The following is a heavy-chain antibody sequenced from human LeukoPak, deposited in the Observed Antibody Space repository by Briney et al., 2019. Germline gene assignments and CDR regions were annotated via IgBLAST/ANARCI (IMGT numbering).Heavy chain of an antibody. J-gene: IGHJ6*02. CDR2: ISYDGSNK. Sequence: GRSLRLSCAASGFTFSSYALHWVRQAPGKGLEWVALISYDGSNKHYADSVKGRFTTSRDNSKNTLYLEMNSLRAEDTAVYYCAKDNWYSYGMDVWGQGTTVTVSS. V-gene: IGHV3-30-3*01. CDR1: GFTFSSYA. D-gene: IGHD1/OR15-1a*01. CDR3: AKDNWYSYGMDV.